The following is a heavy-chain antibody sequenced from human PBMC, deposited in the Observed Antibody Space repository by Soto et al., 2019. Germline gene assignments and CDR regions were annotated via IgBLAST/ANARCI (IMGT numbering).Heavy chain of an antibody. CDR1: GGSISSYY. V-gene: IGHV4-59*01. CDR2: IYYSGST. D-gene: IGHD6-13*01. Sequence: TSETLSLTCTVSGGSISSYYRSWIRQPPGKGLEWIGYIYYSGSTNYNPSLKSRVTISVDTSKNQFSLKLSSVTAADTAVYYCARDQGGIAAAGTYYYYYYGMDVWGQGTTVTVSS. J-gene: IGHJ6*02. CDR3: ARDQGGIAAAGTYYYYYYGMDV.